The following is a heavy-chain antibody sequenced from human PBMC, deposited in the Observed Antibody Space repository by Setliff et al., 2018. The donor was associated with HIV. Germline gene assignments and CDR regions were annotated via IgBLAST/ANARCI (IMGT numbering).Heavy chain of an antibody. V-gene: IGHV1-69*05. J-gene: IGHJ6*03. Sequence: SVKVSCKASGGTFSSYAISWVRQAPGQGLEWMGGIIPIFGTANYAQKFQGRVTITTDESTSTAYMELSSLRSEDTAIYYCATEQAIIVVPSAVRLSYMEVWGKGTSVTVSS. CDR3: ATEQAIIVVPSAVRLSYMEV. CDR1: GGTFSSYA. D-gene: IGHD2-2*01. CDR2: IIPIFGTA.